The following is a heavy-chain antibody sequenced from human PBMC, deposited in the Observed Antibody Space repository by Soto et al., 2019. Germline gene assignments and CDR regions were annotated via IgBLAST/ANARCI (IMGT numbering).Heavy chain of an antibody. CDR2: ISYDGSNK. CDR3: AKDRSCSGGRCPHHYYYYGMDV. CDR1: GFTFSSYG. J-gene: IGHJ6*02. D-gene: IGHD2-15*01. V-gene: IGHV3-30*18. Sequence: QVQLVESGGGVVQPGRSLRLSCAASGFTFSSYGMHWVRQAPGKGLEWVAVISYDGSNKYYADSVKGRFTISRDNSKNTVYLQMNSLRAEDTAVYYCAKDRSCSGGRCPHHYYYYGMDVWGQGTTVTVSS.